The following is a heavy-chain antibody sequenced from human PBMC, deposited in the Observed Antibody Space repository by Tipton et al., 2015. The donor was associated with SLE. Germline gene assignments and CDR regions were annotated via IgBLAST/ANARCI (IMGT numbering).Heavy chain of an antibody. CDR3: ARDFEIKEGLDAFDV. D-gene: IGHD3/OR15-3a*01. CDR1: GFTLSNHG. V-gene: IGHV3-48*01. CDR2: ISASSGTK. Sequence: SLRLSCAASGFTLSNHGMNWVRQAPGKGLEWVSYISASSGTKIYADSVQGRFTVSRDNAKNALYLQMNSLRAADTAVYYCARDFEIKEGLDAFDVWGQGTMVTVSS. J-gene: IGHJ3*01.